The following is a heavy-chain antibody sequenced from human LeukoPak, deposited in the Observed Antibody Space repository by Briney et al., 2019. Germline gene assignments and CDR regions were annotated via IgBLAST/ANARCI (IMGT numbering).Heavy chain of an antibody. J-gene: IGHJ4*02. Sequence: GASVKVSCKASGFTFTSSAMQWVRQARGQRLEWIGWIVVGSGNTNYAQKFQERVTIARDMSTSTAYMGLSSLRSEDTAVYYCAADLFGYDSSGYYYYWGQGTLVTVSS. CDR1: GFTFTSSA. CDR3: AADLFGYDSSGYYYY. D-gene: IGHD3-22*01. V-gene: IGHV1-58*02. CDR2: IVVGSGNT.